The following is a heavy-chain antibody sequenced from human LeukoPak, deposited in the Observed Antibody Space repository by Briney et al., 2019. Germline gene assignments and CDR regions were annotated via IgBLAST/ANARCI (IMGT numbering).Heavy chain of an antibody. CDR1: GFTFSSYS. V-gene: IGHV3-48*01. D-gene: IGHD2-8*01. J-gene: IGHJ4*02. CDR3: AREGGVIGSSSPDY. CDR2: ISSSSSTI. Sequence: GGSLRLSCAASGFTFSSYSMNWVRQAPGKGLEWVSYISSSSSTIYYADSVKGRFTISRDNSKNTLYLQMNSLRAEDTAAYYCAREGGVIGSSSPDYWGQGTLVTVSS.